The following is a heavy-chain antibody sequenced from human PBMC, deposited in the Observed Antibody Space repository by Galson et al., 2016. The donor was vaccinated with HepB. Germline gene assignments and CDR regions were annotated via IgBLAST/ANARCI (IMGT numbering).Heavy chain of an antibody. V-gene: IGHV2-5*02. CDR3: ALLDYRGRNGLWDVDD. D-gene: IGHD4-23*01. J-gene: IGHJ4*02. Sequence: PALVKPTQTLTLTCTFSGFSLPSSKVVVGWIRQPPGKALEWLALIYWDDERRYRPSLKSRVTISIDTSKNQVVLTMTNMDPVDTATYYCALLDYRGRNGLWDVDDWGQGTLVTVSS. CDR2: IYWDDER. CDR1: GFSLPSSKVV.